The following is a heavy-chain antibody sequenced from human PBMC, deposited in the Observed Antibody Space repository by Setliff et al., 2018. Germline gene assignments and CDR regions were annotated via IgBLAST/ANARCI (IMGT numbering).Heavy chain of an antibody. V-gene: IGHV4-39*01. Sequence: LSLTCTVSGGSISSSSYYWGWIRQPPGKGLEWVASIYYSGKTYSNPSFKSRVTMSLDKSKNQFSLKLASVTAADTALYYCARIGHFDFWRGFGVGAFDLWGHGSVVTVSS. CDR3: ARIGHFDFWRGFGVGAFDL. CDR2: IYYSGKT. J-gene: IGHJ3*01. CDR1: GGSISSSSYY. D-gene: IGHD3-3*01.